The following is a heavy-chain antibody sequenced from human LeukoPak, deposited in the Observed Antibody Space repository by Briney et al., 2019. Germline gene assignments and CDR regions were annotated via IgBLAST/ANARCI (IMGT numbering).Heavy chain of an antibody. J-gene: IGHJ4*02. D-gene: IGHD2-21*02. Sequence: LSLTXAXYGXSFSGYYWSWIRQPPGKGLEWIGEINHSGSTNYNPSLKSRVTISVDTSKNQFSLKLSSVTAADTAVYYCARGRVVVTAASFDYWGQGTLVTVSS. CDR1: GXSFSGYY. V-gene: IGHV4-34*01. CDR3: ARGRVVVTAASFDY. CDR2: INHSGST.